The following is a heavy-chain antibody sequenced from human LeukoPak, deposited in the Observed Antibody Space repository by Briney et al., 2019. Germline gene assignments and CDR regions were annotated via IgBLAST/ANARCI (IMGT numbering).Heavy chain of an antibody. Sequence: ASVKVSCKASGYTFTSYYMHWVRQPPGQGLEWMGIINPSGGSTSYAQKFQVRVTMTRYTSTSTVYMELSRLRYEDTDVYYCARSPTVRGVIIGHYWGQGTLVTVSS. J-gene: IGHJ4*02. CDR2: INPSGGST. CDR3: ARSPTVRGVIIGHY. D-gene: IGHD3-10*01. CDR1: GYTFTSYY. V-gene: IGHV1-46*01.